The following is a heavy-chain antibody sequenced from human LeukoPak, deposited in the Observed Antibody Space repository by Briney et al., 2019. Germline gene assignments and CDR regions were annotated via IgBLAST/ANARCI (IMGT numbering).Heavy chain of an antibody. J-gene: IGHJ3*02. CDR1: GGSISSSSW. V-gene: IGHV4-4*02. D-gene: IGHD3-10*01. Sequence: SETLSLTCAVSGGSISSSSWWSWVRQPPGKGLEWIGEIYHSGSTNYNPSLKSRVIISVDTSKNQFSLRLSSVTAADPAVYYCAREFWNYRSGNLQAFHIWGQGTLVTVSS. CDR3: AREFWNYRSGNLQAFHI. CDR2: IYHSGST.